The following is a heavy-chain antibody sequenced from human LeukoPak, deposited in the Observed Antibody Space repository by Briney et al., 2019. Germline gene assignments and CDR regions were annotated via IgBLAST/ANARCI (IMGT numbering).Heavy chain of an antibody. CDR2: INHSGST. CDR1: GGSFSGYY. CDR3: ARDSNYDFWSGSKTIDY. Sequence: SETLSLTCAVYGGSFSGYYWSWIRQPPGKGLEWIGEINHSGSTNYNPSLKSRVTISVDTSKNQFSLKLSSVTAADTAVYYCARDSNYDFWSGSKTIDYWGQGTLVTVSS. D-gene: IGHD3-3*01. J-gene: IGHJ4*02. V-gene: IGHV4-34*01.